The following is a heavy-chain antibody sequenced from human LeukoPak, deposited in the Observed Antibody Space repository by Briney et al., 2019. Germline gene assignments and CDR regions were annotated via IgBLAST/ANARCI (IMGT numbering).Heavy chain of an antibody. CDR2: INPNSGGT. CDR1: GYTFTGYY. CDR3: ARRCSSTSCSHYYYGMDV. J-gene: IGHJ6*02. D-gene: IGHD2-2*01. Sequence: ASVKVSCKASGYTFTGYYMHWVRQAPGQGLEWMGWINPNSGGTNYAQKFQGRVTMTRDTSISTAYMELSRLRSDDTAVYYCARRCSSTSCSHYYYGMDVWGQGTRSPSP. V-gene: IGHV1-2*02.